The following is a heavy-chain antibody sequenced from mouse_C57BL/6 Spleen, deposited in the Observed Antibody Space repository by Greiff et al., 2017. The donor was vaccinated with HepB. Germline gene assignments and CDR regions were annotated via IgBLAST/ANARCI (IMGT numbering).Heavy chain of an antibody. CDR3: ARWGNYGSSYGLAY. J-gene: IGHJ3*01. D-gene: IGHD1-1*01. CDR2: ISYCGST. CDR1: GYSITSGYD. Sequence: EVQLVESGPGMVKPSQSLSLTCTVTGYSITSGYDWHWIRHFPGNKLEWMGYISYCGSTNYNPSLKSRISITHDTSKNHFFLKLNSVTTEDTATYYCARWGNYGSSYGLAYWGQGTLVTVSA. V-gene: IGHV3-1*01.